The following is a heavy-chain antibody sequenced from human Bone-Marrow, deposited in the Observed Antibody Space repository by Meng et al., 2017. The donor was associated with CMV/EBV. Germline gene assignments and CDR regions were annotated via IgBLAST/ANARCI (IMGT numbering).Heavy chain of an antibody. CDR2: ISSNSTYI. D-gene: IGHD3-3*01. CDR3: ARPSGYPLAYYYYGMDV. J-gene: IGHJ6*02. Sequence: GESLKISCAASRFTFSSYSMNWVRQAPGKGLEWVSSISSNSTYIYYADSVKGRFTISRDNAKNSLYLQMNSLRAEDTAVYYCARPSGYPLAYYYYGMDVWGQGTTVTVSS. V-gene: IGHV3-21*01. CDR1: RFTFSSYS.